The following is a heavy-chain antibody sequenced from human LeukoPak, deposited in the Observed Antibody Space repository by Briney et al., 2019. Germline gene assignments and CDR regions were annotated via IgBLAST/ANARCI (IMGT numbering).Heavy chain of an antibody. Sequence: GGSLRLSCAASGFTFSSYSMNWVRQAPGKGLEWVSSISSSSSYIYYADSVKGRFTISRDNAKNSLYLQMNSLRAEDTAVYYCARVGAVAGTYYYNYGMDVWGQGTTVTVSS. CDR2: ISSSSSYI. J-gene: IGHJ6*02. CDR1: GFTFSSYS. V-gene: IGHV3-21*01. D-gene: IGHD6-19*01. CDR3: ARVGAVAGTYYYNYGMDV.